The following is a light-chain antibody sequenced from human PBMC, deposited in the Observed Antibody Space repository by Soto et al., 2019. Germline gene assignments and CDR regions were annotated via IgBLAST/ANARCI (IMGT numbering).Light chain of an antibody. Sequence: DIQMTQSPSSLSASVGDRVTITCRASQSISTYLNWYQQKPGKAPHLLIYAASSLQSGVPSRFSGSGSGTDFTLTVSSLQPEDFSTYYCQQTYSVPITFGQGTRLEIK. CDR2: AAS. CDR1: QSISTY. CDR3: QQTYSVPIT. J-gene: IGKJ5*01. V-gene: IGKV1-39*01.